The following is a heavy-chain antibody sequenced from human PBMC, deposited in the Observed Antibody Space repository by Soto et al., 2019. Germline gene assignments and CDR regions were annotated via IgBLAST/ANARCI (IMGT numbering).Heavy chain of an antibody. Sequence: PGGSLRLSCEASGFIVISKYMSWVRQAPGKGLEWISVLYSGGSTDYADSVKGRFTVSRDISKNTLYLQMNSLRAEDTAVYYCATEDPWGLDYWCQGTLVTVSS. CDR3: ATEDPWGLDY. CDR2: LYSGGST. J-gene: IGHJ4*02. D-gene: IGHD7-27*01. V-gene: IGHV3-53*01. CDR1: GFIVISKY.